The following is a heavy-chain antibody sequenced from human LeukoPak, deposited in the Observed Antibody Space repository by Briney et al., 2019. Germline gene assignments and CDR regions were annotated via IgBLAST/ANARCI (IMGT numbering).Heavy chain of an antibody. CDR2: IYYSGST. Sequence: SETLSLTCAVYGGSFSDYWWTWIRQPPGKGLEWIGSIYYSGSTYYNPSLKSRVTISVDTSKNQFSLKLSSVTAADTAVYYCARSLTIFGVVGYWGQGTLVTVSS. V-gene: IGHV4-34*01. D-gene: IGHD3-3*01. J-gene: IGHJ4*02. CDR1: GGSFSDYW. CDR3: ARSLTIFGVVGY.